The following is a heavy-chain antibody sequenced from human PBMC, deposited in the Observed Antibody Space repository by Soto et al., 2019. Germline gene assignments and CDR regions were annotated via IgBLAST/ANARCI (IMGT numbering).Heavy chain of an antibody. CDR1: GFTFSSYW. CDR3: VRGRYCTGGSCYSDY. V-gene: IGHV3-74*01. CDR2: INSDGSST. D-gene: IGHD2-15*01. Sequence: GGSLRLSCAASGFTFSSYWMHWVRQAPGKGLVWVSSINSDGSSTSYADSVKGRFTISRDNAKNTLYLQMNSLRAEDTAVYYCVRGRYCTGGSCYSDYWGQGTLVTVSS. J-gene: IGHJ4*02.